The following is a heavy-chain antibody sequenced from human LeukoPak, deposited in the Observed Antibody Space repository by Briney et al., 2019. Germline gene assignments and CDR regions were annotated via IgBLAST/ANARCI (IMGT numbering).Heavy chain of an antibody. CDR3: ARWGASPNDF. D-gene: IGHD3-16*01. CDR1: GYIFINHG. CDR2: ISAYNGRT. J-gene: IGHJ4*01. V-gene: IGHV1-18*01. Sequence: ASVNVSCKASGYIFINHGIAWVRQAPGQGLQYMGWISAYNGRTDYAQNLQGRVTMTTDTATTTAYMELRSLTPDDTAVYFCARWGASPNDFWGHGTLVTVSS.